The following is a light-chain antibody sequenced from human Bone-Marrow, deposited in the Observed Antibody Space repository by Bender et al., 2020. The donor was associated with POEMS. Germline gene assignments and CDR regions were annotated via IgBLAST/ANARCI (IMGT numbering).Light chain of an antibody. Sequence: QSALTQPASVSGSPGQSITISCIGTSSDVGIHNHVSWYQHHPGKVPKVIISEVNKRPSGVYNRFTGSKSGNTASLTISGLQPEDEADYYCCSSAHNTFNWVFGGGTKLTVL. CDR1: SSDVGIHNH. CDR3: CSSAHNTFNWV. V-gene: IGLV2-23*02. CDR2: EVN. J-gene: IGLJ3*02.